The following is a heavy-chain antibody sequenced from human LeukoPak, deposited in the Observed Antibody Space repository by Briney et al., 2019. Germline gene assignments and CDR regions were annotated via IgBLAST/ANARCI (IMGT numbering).Heavy chain of an antibody. CDR1: GGTFRSYA. D-gene: IGHD2-21*02. CDR3: ARDWYAYCGGDCYSPYYFDY. CDR2: IIPIFGIA. Sequence: SVKVSCKASGGTFRSYAICWVRRAPGRGLEWMGRIIPIFGIANYAQKFQGRVTITADKSTSTAYMELSRLRSEDTAVYYCARDWYAYCGGDCYSPYYFDYWGQGTLVTVSS. J-gene: IGHJ4*02. V-gene: IGHV1-69*04.